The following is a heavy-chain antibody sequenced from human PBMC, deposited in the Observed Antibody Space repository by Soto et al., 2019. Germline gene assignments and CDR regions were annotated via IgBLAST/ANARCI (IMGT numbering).Heavy chain of an antibody. V-gene: IGHV3-30-3*01. CDR1: GFSFSTYA. CDR2: IAYDGSDK. D-gene: IGHD6-13*01. Sequence: QVQLVESGGGVVQPGRSLRLSCAASGFSFSTYAMHWVRQAPGKGLEWVALIAYDGSDKYYADSVKGRFTISRDNSKNTLYVQMNSLRAEDTALYYCTRGLAAAGGLVMDGWGQGTTVIVSS. J-gene: IGHJ6*02. CDR3: TRGLAAAGGLVMDG.